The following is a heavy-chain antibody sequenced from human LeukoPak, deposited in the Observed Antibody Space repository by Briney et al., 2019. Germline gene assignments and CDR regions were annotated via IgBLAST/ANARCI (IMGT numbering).Heavy chain of an antibody. D-gene: IGHD6-13*01. CDR3: ARGLAAGFYYYYGMDV. Sequence: GGSLRLSCAASGFTFSSYSMNWVRQAPGKGLEWVSSISSSSSYIYYADSVKGRFTISRDNSKNTLYLQMNSLRAEDTAVYYCARGLAAGFYYYYGMDVWGQGTTVTVSS. J-gene: IGHJ6*02. V-gene: IGHV3-21*04. CDR2: ISSSSSYI. CDR1: GFTFSSYS.